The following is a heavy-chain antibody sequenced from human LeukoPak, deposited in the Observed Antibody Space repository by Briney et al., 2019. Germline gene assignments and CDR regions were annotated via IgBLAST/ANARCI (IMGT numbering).Heavy chain of an antibody. V-gene: IGHV1-69*05. CDR3: ATPGGLYGGNSGGDY. D-gene: IGHD4-23*01. J-gene: IGHJ4*02. Sequence: SVKVSCKASGGTFSSYAISWVRQAPGQGLEWMGRIIPIFGTANYAQKFQGRVTIATDESTSTAYMELSSLRSEDTAVYYCATPGGLYGGNSGGDYWGQGTLVTVSS. CDR1: GGTFSSYA. CDR2: IIPIFGTA.